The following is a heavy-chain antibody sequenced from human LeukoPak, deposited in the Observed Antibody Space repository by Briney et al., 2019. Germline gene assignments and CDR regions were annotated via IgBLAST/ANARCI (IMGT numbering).Heavy chain of an antibody. CDR2: ISAYNGNT. V-gene: IGHV1-18*01. CDR3: AREGYCSGGSCYLLRDAFDI. D-gene: IGHD2-15*01. CDR1: GYTFTSYG. J-gene: IGHJ3*02. Sequence: ASVKVSCKASGYTFTSYGISWVRQAPGQGLGWMGWISAYNGNTNYAQKLQGRVTMTTDTSTSTAYMELRSLRSDDTAVYYCAREGYCSGGSCYLLRDAFDIWGQGTMVTVSS.